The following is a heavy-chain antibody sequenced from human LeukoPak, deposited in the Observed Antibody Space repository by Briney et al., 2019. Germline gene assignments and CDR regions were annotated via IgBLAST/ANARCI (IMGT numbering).Heavy chain of an antibody. J-gene: IGHJ4*02. V-gene: IGHV4-38-2*01. Sequence: SETLSLTCAVSGYSISSGYYWGWIRQPPGKGLEWIGEINHSGSTNYNPSLKSRVTISVDTSKNQFSLKLSSVTAADTAVYYCARGPAAQYYYGSGSYSYWGQGTLVTVSS. D-gene: IGHD3-10*01. CDR3: ARGPAAQYYYGSGSYSY. CDR1: GYSISSGYY. CDR2: INHSGST.